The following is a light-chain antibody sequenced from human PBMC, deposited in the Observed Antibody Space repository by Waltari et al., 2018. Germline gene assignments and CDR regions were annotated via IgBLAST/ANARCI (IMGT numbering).Light chain of an antibody. CDR2: WAS. Sequence: DIVMTQSPDSLAVSLGERATSNCKYSQSILSSSTNKNYLACYRQKPGQPPQLLIYWASTRESGVPDRFSGSGSGTDFTLTISSLQPEDVAVYYCQQHYSPPNTFGQGTKLEIK. J-gene: IGKJ2*01. CDR3: QQHYSPPNT. CDR1: QSILSSSTNKNY. V-gene: IGKV4-1*01.